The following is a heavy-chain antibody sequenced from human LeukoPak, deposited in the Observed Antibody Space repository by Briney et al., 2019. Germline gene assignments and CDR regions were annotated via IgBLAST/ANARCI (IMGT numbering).Heavy chain of an antibody. CDR2: INHSGST. D-gene: IGHD3-10*01. Sequence: PSETLSLTCAVYGGSFSGYYWSWIRQPPGKGLEWIGEINHSGSTNYNPSLKSRVTISVDTSKNQFSLKLSSVTAADTAVYYCARGAMDYYGSGSYSDPYNWFDPGAREPWSPSPQ. J-gene: IGHJ5*02. CDR3: ARGAMDYYGSGSYSDPYNWFDP. CDR1: GGSFSGYY. V-gene: IGHV4-34*01.